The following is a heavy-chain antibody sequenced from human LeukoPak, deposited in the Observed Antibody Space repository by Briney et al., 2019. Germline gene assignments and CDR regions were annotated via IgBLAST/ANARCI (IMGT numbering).Heavy chain of an antibody. CDR2: IYYSGST. J-gene: IGHJ3*02. CDR1: GGSISSSSYY. Sequence: PSETLSLTCTVSGGSISSSSYYWGWIRQPPGKGLEWIGSIYYSGSTYYNPSLKSRVTISVDTSKNQSSLKLSSVTAADTAVYYCARGGFGVVIMRAFDIWGQGTMVTVSS. V-gene: IGHV4-39*01. CDR3: ARGGFGVVIMRAFDI. D-gene: IGHD3-3*01.